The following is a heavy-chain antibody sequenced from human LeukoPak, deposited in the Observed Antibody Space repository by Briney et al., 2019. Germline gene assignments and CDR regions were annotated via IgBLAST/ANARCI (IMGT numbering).Heavy chain of an antibody. V-gene: IGHV3-21*01. CDR1: GFTFSHYT. CDR3: ASLQSSIVGAISFGRFDY. Sequence: GGSLRLSCAASGFTFSHYTMNWIRQAPGKGLEWVASISGGSTYIFYSPSVGGRVYPGSRGGRRFTVSRDNAKNSLYLQMNSLRAEDTAVYYCASLQSSIVGAISFGRFDYWGQGTLVTVSS. D-gene: IGHD1-26*01. J-gene: IGHJ4*02. CDR2: ISGGSTYI.